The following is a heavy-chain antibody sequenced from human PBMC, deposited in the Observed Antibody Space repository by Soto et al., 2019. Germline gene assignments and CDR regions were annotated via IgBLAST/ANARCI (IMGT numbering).Heavy chain of an antibody. CDR2: IIPIFGTA. CDR3: AIVGAMYYHDSSGYSTPFDY. CDR1: GGTFSSYA. D-gene: IGHD3-22*01. V-gene: IGHV1-69*01. J-gene: IGHJ4*02. Sequence: QVQMVQSGAEVKKPGSSVKFSCKASGGTFSSYAISWVRQAPGQGLEWMGGIIPIFGTANYAQKFQGRVTITADESTSTAYMEMSSLRSEDMAVYYCAIVGAMYYHDSSGYSTPFDYWGQGTLVTVS.